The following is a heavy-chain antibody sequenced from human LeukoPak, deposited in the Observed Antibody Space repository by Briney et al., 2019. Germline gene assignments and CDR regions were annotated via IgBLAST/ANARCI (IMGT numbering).Heavy chain of an antibody. J-gene: IGHJ3*01. CDR1: GDSVSNNNGA. Sequence: PSQTLSLTCAISGDSVSNNNGAWTWIRQSPSRGLERLGRTYYRSQWHNDYARSVMSRISVDPDTSKNQFSLHLSSVTPDDTAVYYCASGYAFDVWGRGTMVTVSS. CDR2: TYYRSQWHN. CDR3: ASGYAFDV. V-gene: IGHV6-1*01.